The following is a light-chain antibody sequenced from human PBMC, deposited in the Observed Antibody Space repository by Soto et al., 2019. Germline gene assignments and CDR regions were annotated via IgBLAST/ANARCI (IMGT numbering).Light chain of an antibody. CDR1: QSVSSN. Sequence: EIVMTQSPATLSVSPGERATLSCRASQSVSSNLAWYQQKPGQAPRLLIYRASTRATGIPARFSGSGSATEFTLTISSLQSEDFAVYYCQQYNNWPRTFGQGTKVEIK. J-gene: IGKJ1*01. CDR2: RAS. V-gene: IGKV3-15*01. CDR3: QQYNNWPRT.